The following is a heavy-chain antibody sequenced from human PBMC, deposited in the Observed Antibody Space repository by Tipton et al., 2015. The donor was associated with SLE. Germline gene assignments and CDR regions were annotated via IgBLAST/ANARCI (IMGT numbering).Heavy chain of an antibody. CDR2: IRYDGGYI. Sequence: SLRLSCAASGLTFSSYAMHWVRQAPGKGLEWVSVIRYDGGYIYYADSVKGRFTISRDNSKNTLYLQMNSLRAEDTAVYYCARALPFNYDFWSGYSTDPFDVWGQGTMVTVSA. CDR3: ARALPFNYDFWSGYSTDPFDV. CDR1: GLTFSSYA. V-gene: IGHV3-33*08. D-gene: IGHD3-3*01. J-gene: IGHJ3*01.